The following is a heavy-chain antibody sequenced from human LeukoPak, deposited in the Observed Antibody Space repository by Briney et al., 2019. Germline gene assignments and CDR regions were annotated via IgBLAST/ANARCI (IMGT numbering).Heavy chain of an antibody. CDR2: TYYRSKWYN. D-gene: IGHD6-19*01. Sequence: SQTLPLTCAISGDSVSSNSAAWTWIRKSPSRGLKWLGRTYYRSKWYNDYAVSVKSRITINPDTSKNQFSLQLNSVTPEDTAVYYCARATKYSSGWYELNYWGQGTLVTVSS. CDR1: GDSVSSNSAA. CDR3: ARATKYSSGWYELNY. V-gene: IGHV6-1*01. J-gene: IGHJ4*02.